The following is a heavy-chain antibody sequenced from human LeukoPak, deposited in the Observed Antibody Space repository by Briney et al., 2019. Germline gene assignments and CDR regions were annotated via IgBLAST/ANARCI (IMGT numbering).Heavy chain of an antibody. V-gene: IGHV3-21*01. CDR3: ARDQWQWLAYYFDY. CDR2: ISSSSSYI. J-gene: IGHJ4*02. Sequence: PGGSLRLSCVASGFTFSSYSMNWVRQAPGKGLEWVSSISSSSSYIYYADSVKGRFTISRDNAKNSLYLQMNSLRAEDTAVYYCARDQWQWLAYYFDYWGQGTLVTVSS. CDR1: GFTFSSYS. D-gene: IGHD6-19*01.